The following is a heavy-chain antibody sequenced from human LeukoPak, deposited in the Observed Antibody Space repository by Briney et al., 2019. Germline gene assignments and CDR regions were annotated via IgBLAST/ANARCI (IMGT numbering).Heavy chain of an antibody. CDR3: AREEGLCSSTSCSATFDY. J-gene: IGHJ4*02. CDR1: GYTFTSYD. Sequence: GASVKVSCKASGYTFTSYDINWVRQATGQGIEWMGWINPNSGGTNYAQKFQGRVTITRDTSISAAYMELSRLRSDDTALYYCAREEGLCSSTSCSATFDYWGQGTLVTVSS. CDR2: INPNSGGT. V-gene: IGHV1-2*02. D-gene: IGHD2-2*01.